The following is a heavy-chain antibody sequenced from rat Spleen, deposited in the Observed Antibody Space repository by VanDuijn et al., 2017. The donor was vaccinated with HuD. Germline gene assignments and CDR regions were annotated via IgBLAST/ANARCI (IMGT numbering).Heavy chain of an antibody. CDR3: ARAPGNGYVMDA. Sequence: QVQLKESGPGLVQPSQTLSLTCTVPGFSLPSNGVHWVSQPPGKGLEWMGGSWGDGSTDYNSALKPRLSISRDTSKSQVLLKMNSLQSEDTATYHCARAPGNGYVMDAWGQGASVTVSS. V-gene: IGHV2-1*01. CDR1: GFSLPSNG. D-gene: IGHD5-1*01. CDR2: SWGDGST. J-gene: IGHJ4*01.